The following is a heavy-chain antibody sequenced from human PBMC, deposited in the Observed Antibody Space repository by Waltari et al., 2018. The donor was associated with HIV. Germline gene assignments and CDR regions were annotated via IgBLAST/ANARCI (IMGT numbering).Heavy chain of an antibody. Sequence: QVQLVESGGGVVQPGRSLRLPCPASGFPFGRYGLHWVRQAPGKGLEWLAVVWYDGKNKYYADSVKGRFTVSRDNSKNTLFLQMNSLRVDDTAVYYCARTPYDTSGYCFDYWGQGTLVTVSS. CDR1: GFPFGRYG. CDR3: ARTPYDTSGYCFDY. CDR2: VWYDGKNK. V-gene: IGHV3-33*01. D-gene: IGHD3-22*01. J-gene: IGHJ4*02.